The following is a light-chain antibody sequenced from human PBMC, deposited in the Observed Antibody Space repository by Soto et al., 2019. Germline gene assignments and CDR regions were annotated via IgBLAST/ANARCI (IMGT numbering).Light chain of an antibody. Sequence: EVVMTQSPATLSVSPGEGVTLSCRASQGIGDTLAWYQHKPGQTPRIIXYXTSNRATGVPARFSGSGSGTEFTLTISTLQSEDFAVYYCQQYNNWPPRITCGQGTRREIK. CDR3: QQYNNWPPRIT. CDR2: XTS. J-gene: IGKJ5*01. CDR1: QGIGDT. V-gene: IGKV3-15*01.